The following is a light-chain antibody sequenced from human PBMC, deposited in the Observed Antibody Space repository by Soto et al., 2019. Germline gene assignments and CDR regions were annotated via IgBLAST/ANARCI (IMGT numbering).Light chain of an antibody. Sequence: EIVLTQSPGTLSLSPGERATLSCRASQSISSGGLAWYQQKPGQAPRLLIYGASSRATGIPDRFSGRGSGTDFTLTINTLEPDDFAVYFCQQYDRSPETFGPGTKVDIK. CDR2: GAS. J-gene: IGKJ3*01. CDR1: QSISSGG. V-gene: IGKV3-20*01. CDR3: QQYDRSPET.